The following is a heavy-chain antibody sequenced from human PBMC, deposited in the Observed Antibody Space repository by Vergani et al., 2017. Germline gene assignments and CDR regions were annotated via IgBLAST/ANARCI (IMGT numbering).Heavy chain of an antibody. CDR2: ISGSGGST. CDR1: GFTFSSYA. D-gene: IGHD1-1*01. J-gene: IGHJ4*02. V-gene: IGHV3-23*01. Sequence: EVQLLESGGGLVQPGGSLRLFCAASGFTFSSYAMRWVRQAPGKGLEWVSAISGSGGSTYYADSVKRRFTISRDNSKNTLYLQMNSLIAEDTAVYYCANMGGLLSQAGGNDFDYWGQGTLVTVSS. CDR3: ANMGGLLSQAGGNDFDY.